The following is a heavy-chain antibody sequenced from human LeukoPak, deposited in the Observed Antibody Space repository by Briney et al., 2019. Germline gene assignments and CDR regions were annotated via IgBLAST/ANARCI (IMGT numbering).Heavy chain of an antibody. CDR2: IRWNSGSI. V-gene: IGHV3-9*01. CDR3: AKDVCGGDCGFDY. CDR1: GFTFDDYA. J-gene: IGHJ4*02. D-gene: IGHD2-21*02. Sequence: GRSLRLSCAASGFTFDDYAMYWVRQTPGKGLEWVSGIRWNSGSIGYADSVKGRFTISRDNAKNSLYLQMNSLRAEDTALYYCAKDVCGGDCGFDYWGQGTLVTVSS.